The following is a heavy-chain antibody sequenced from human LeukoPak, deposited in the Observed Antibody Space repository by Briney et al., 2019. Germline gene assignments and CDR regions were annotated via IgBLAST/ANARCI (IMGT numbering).Heavy chain of an antibody. CDR2: IYYSGST. V-gene: IGHV4-59*01. D-gene: IGHD1-1*01. J-gene: IGHJ3*02. CDR1: GGSISSYY. CDR3: AREATGTTYDAFDI. Sequence: SETLSLTCTVSGGSISSYYWSWIRQPPGKGLEWIGYIYYSGSTNYNPSLKSRVTISVDTSKNQFSLKLSSATAADTAVYYCAREATGTTYDAFDIWGQGTMVTVSS.